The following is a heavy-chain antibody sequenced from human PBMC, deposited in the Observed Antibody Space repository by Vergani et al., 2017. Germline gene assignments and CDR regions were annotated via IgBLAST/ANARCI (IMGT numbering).Heavy chain of an antibody. Sequence: RLVQSGGGLAHPGGSLRLSSAASGFTFSACPMTWVRQAPGKGLEWVSAISARYPSTYYADSVKGRFTISRDNSKNMLYLQMNSLRAEDTAVYYCARLSYDTTPYLQGGYDCWGQGTLVSVSS. J-gene: IGHJ4*02. CDR2: ISARYPST. CDR3: ARLSYDTTPYLQGGYDC. V-gene: IGHV3-23*04. CDR1: GFTFSACP. D-gene: IGHD3-22*01.